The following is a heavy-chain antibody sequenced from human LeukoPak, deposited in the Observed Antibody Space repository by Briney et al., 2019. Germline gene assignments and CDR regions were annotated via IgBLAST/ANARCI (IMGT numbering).Heavy chain of an antibody. CDR2: IYYSGST. Sequence: SETLSLTCTVSGGSISSNSYYWGWIRQPPGKGLEWIGSIYYSGSTYYNPSLNIRVTISVDTSKNQFSLNLRSVTAADTAVYYCASSNDYGSGSYYPPLMYFDYWGQGTLVTVSS. V-gene: IGHV4-39*07. CDR1: GGSISSNSYY. CDR3: ASSNDYGSGSYYPPLMYFDY. D-gene: IGHD3-10*01. J-gene: IGHJ4*02.